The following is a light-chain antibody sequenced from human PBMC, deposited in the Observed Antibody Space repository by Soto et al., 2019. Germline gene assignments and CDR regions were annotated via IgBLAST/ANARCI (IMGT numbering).Light chain of an antibody. J-gene: IGKJ4*01. CDR3: QQYIRWPLT. CDR2: GAS. Sequence: ETVMTQSPATLSVSPGERATLSCRASQSVRTKLAWYQQKPGQARRLIIYGASTRATGTPARFSGSGSGTEFTLTISSLQSEDFAVYYCQQYIRWPLTFGGGTKVDIK. V-gene: IGKV3-15*01. CDR1: QSVRTK.